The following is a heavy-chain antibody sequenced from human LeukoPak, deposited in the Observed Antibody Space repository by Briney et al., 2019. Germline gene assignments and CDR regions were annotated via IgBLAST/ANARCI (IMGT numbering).Heavy chain of an antibody. V-gene: IGHV5-51*01. D-gene: IGHD1-14*01. CDR2: IFPSDSDT. J-gene: IGHJ3*02. Sequence: KVSCKGSGYYFNTNWIGWVRQMPGKGLEWMGIIFPSDSDTIYSPPFQGQVTFSADKSINTAYLQWSSLKASDTAIYYCARRPGRAFDIWGQGTTVTVSS. CDR1: GYYFNTNW. CDR3: ARRPGRAFDI.